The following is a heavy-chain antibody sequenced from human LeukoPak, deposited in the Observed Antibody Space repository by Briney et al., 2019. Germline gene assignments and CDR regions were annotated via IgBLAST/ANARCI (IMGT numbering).Heavy chain of an antibody. CDR1: GYTFTGYH. D-gene: IGHD2-2*01. V-gene: IGHV1-2*02. CDR3: ARARGDIVVVPAAIWFDP. J-gene: IGHJ5*02. CDR2: IDPTNGAT. Sequence: GASVKVSCKASGYTFTGYHMHWVRQAPGQGLEWMGWIDPTNGATNYAQKFQGRVTMTRDTSISTAYMELSRLRSDDTAVYYCARARGDIVVVPAAIWFDPWGQGTLVTVSS.